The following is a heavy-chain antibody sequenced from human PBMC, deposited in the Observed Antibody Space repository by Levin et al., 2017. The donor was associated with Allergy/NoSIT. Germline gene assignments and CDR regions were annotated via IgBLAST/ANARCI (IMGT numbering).Heavy chain of an antibody. J-gene: IGHJ4*02. CDR1: GGSIRSTTFY. V-gene: IGHV4-39*01. Sequence: SETLSLTCTVSGGSIRSTTFYWCWIRQPPGKGLEWIGSVSYSGSTYYHPALKSRVTISVDTSKNQFSLKLNSVTAADTAVYYCARGAETTGRDYWGLGTLVTVSS. CDR2: VSYSGST. CDR3: ARGAETTGRDY. D-gene: IGHD1-1*01.